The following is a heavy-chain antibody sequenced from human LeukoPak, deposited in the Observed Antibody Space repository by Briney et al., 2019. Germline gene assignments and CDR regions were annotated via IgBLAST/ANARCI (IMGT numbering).Heavy chain of an antibody. CDR2: IYYSGST. CDR3: ARAGHYYDSSGYYPGDAFDI. J-gene: IGHJ3*02. Sequence: SQTLSLTCTVSGGSISSGDYYWSWIRQPPGKGLEWIGYIYYSGSTYYNPSLKSRVTISVGTSKNQFSLKLSSVTAADTAVYYCARAGHYYDSSGYYPGDAFDIWGQGTMVTVSS. CDR1: GGSISSGDYY. D-gene: IGHD3-22*01. V-gene: IGHV4-30-4*01.